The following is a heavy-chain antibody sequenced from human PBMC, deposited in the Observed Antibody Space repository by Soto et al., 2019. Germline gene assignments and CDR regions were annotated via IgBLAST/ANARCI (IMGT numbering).Heavy chain of an antibody. J-gene: IGHJ4*02. Sequence: ASVKVSCKASGYTFTDYGILWLRQAPGQGLEWMGWISIYYGNTDYSQKLQGRVTMTRDISTSTAYMELTSLRSDDTAVYYCAILPSEIYEYDFWGQGAPVTVSS. CDR1: GYTFTDYG. CDR3: AILPSEIYEYDF. CDR2: ISIYYGNT. D-gene: IGHD5-12*01. V-gene: IGHV1-18*01.